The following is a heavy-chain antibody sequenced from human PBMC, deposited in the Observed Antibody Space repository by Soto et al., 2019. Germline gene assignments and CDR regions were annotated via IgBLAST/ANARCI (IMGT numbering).Heavy chain of an antibody. V-gene: IGHV1-18*01. D-gene: IGHD3-3*01. J-gene: IGHJ6*02. CDR2: ISAYNGNT. CDR3: ARHAYDFWSGHPNPRYYYGMDV. CDR1: GYTFTSYG. Sequence: ASVKVSCKASGYTFTSYGISWVRQAPGQGLEWMGWISAYNGNTNYAQKLQGRVTMTTDTSTSTAYMEPRSLKATDTAMYYCARHAYDFWSGHPNPRYYYGMDVWGQGTTVTVSS.